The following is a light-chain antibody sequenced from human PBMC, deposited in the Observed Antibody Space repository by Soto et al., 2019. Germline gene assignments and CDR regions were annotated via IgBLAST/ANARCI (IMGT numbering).Light chain of an antibody. CDR1: QSVNSY. Sequence: EIVLTQSPATLSLSPGERATLSCRASQSVNSYLAWYQQKTGQAPRLLIYDASNRATGIPARFSGSGSGTDFTLTISRLEPEYFAVYYGKQRSNWPLLTFGGGTKVEI. J-gene: IGKJ4*01. V-gene: IGKV3-11*01. CDR3: KQRSNWPLLT. CDR2: DAS.